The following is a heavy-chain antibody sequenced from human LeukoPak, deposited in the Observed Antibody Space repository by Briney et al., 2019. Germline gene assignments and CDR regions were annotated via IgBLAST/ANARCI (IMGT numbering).Heavy chain of an antibody. V-gene: IGHV4-61*09. J-gene: IGHJ3*02. CDR3: ARHQAIAAAASDGFDI. CDR1: GGSISSGGYY. Sequence: PSQTLSLTCTVSGGSISSGGYYWSWIRQPPGKGLEWIGYIYSSGSTNYNPSLKSLVTISVDTSKNHFSLKLSSVTAADTAVYYCARHQAIAAAASDGFDIWGQGTMVTVSS. D-gene: IGHD6-13*01. CDR2: IYSSGST.